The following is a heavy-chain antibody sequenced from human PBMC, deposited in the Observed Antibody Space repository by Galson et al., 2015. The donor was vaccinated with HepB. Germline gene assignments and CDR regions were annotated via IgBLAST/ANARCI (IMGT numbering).Heavy chain of an antibody. D-gene: IGHD3-10*01. CDR2: VNQDGSEK. J-gene: IGHJ6*02. CDR3: ARDVDPSGGYYGLHV. V-gene: IGHV3-7*01. Sequence: SLRLSCAASGFTSSNYWMTWVRQAPGKGLEWVAHVNQDGSEKYYVDSVKGRFTISRDNSNNTLSVQMNSLRDEDTAVYYCARDVDPSGGYYGLHVWGQGTTVTVSS. CDR1: GFTSSNYW.